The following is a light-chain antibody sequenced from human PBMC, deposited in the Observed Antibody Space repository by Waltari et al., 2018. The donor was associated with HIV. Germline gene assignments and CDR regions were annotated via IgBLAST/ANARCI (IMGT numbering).Light chain of an antibody. CDR1: SGDVGAYNY. J-gene: IGLJ1*01. Sequence: QSALTQPASVSGSPGQSITISCTGTSGDVGAYNYVSWYQQHPHKAPKPMIYDVTKRPSGVSIRVSGSKSGNTASLTLSGLQAEDEADYYCCSYAGDTTFVFGTGTKVTVL. CDR2: DVT. CDR3: CSYAGDTTFV. V-gene: IGLV2-23*02.